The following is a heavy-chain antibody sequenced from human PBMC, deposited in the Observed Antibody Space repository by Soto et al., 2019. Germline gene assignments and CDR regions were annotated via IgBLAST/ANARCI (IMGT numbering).Heavy chain of an antibody. CDR2: ISGSGGST. Sequence: EVQLLESGGGLVQPGGSLRLSCAASGFTFSSYAMSWVRQAPGKGLEWVSAISGSGGSTYYADSVKGRFTISRDNSKNTLYLQMNSLRAEDTAVYYCAKPSHYYDSSGLYFDYWGQGTLVTVSS. V-gene: IGHV3-23*01. CDR3: AKPSHYYDSSGLYFDY. J-gene: IGHJ4*02. D-gene: IGHD3-22*01. CDR1: GFTFSSYA.